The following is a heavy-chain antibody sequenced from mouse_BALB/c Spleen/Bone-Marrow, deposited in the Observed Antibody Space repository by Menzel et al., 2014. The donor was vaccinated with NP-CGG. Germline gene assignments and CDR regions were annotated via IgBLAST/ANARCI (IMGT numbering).Heavy chain of an antibody. Sequence: VHVKQSGAELVKPGASVKLSCTASGFNTKDTYMHWVKQRPEQGLEWIGRIDPANGNTKYDPKFQGKATITADTSSNTAYLQLSSLTSEDTAVYYCAGLRPRFEFAYWGQGTLVTVSA. CDR2: IDPANGNT. V-gene: IGHV14-3*02. J-gene: IGHJ3*01. CDR3: AGLRPRFEFAY. D-gene: IGHD2-4*01. CDR1: GFNTKDTY.